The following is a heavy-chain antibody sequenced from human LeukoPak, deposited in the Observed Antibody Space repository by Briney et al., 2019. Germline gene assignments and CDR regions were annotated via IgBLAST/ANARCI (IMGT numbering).Heavy chain of an antibody. D-gene: IGHD7-27*01. Sequence: PSETLSLTCTVSDGSISSSYWSWIRQPPGKGLEWIGYISYSGSTNYNPSLKSRVTISVDTSKNQFSLKLSSVTAADTAVYYCARGFRGDNFDYWGQGTLVTVSS. J-gene: IGHJ4*02. V-gene: IGHV4-59*01. CDR2: ISYSGST. CDR3: ARGFRGDNFDY. CDR1: DGSISSSY.